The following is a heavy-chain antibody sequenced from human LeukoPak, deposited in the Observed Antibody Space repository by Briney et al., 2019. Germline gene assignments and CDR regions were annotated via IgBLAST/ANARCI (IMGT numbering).Heavy chain of an antibody. CDR1: GFTFSSYA. CDR3: AKGDHSKSPGGGPFQH. J-gene: IGHJ1*01. V-gene: IGHV3-23*01. Sequence: GGSLRLSCAASGFTFSSYAMSWVRQAPGKGLEWVSGISSSDDTTYYADSVKGRFTISRDNFKNTLYLQVNSLRAEDTAVYYCAKGDHSKSPGGGPFQHWGQGTLVTVSS. D-gene: IGHD3-16*01. CDR2: ISSSDDTT.